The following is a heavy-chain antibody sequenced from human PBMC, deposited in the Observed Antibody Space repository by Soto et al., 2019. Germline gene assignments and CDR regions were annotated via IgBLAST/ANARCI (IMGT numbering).Heavy chain of an antibody. Sequence: GGSLRLSCAASGFTFRGYGMHWVRQAPGRGLEWVALISYDGSIKYYADSVRGRFTISRDNSKNTLYLQMNSLRAEDTAVYYCANSEYSRYKNIDVWGQGTTVTVSS. CDR3: ANSEYSRYKNIDV. V-gene: IGHV3-30*18. CDR1: GFTFRGYG. CDR2: ISYDGSIK. J-gene: IGHJ6*02. D-gene: IGHD5-18*01.